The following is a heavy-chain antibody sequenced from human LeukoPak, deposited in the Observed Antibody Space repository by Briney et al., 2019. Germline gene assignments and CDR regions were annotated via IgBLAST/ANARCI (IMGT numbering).Heavy chain of an antibody. V-gene: IGHV3-21*01. J-gene: IGHJ5*02. D-gene: IGHD6-19*01. Sequence: PGGSLRLSCAGSGFTFSNYDTNWVRQAPGKGLEWVSSISRSGSYINYADSVKGRFTISRDNAKNSLYLQMNSLRAEDTAVYYCARPYSSGWDNWFDPWGQGTLVTVSS. CDR3: ARPYSSGWDNWFDP. CDR2: ISRSGSYI. CDR1: GFTFSNYD.